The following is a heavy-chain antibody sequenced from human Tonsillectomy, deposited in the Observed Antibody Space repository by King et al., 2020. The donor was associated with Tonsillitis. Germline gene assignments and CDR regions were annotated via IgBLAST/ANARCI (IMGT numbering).Heavy chain of an antibody. D-gene: IGHD5-18*01. CDR1: GYTFTGYY. CDR3: ARDPAYSYVPSPYWYFDL. V-gene: IGHV1-2*02. Sequence: VQLVESGAEVKRPGASVKVSCKASGYTFTGYYMHWVRQAPGQGLEWMGWINPDSGGTSYAQNFQGRVTLTRDTSISTAYMELSRLRSDDTAVYYCARDPAYSYVPSPYWYFDLWGRGTLVTVSS. J-gene: IGHJ2*01. CDR2: INPDSGGT.